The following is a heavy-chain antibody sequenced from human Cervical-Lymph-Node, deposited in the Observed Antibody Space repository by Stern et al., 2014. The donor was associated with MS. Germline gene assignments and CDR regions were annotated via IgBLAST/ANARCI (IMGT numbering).Heavy chain of an antibody. V-gene: IGHV3-48*02. CDR3: VRTWRENTFDS. D-gene: IGHD5-24*01. CDR2: VSNTGTAI. Sequence: EVHLVESGGDWGQPGGSLRLSCAASGFSLRDYSMSWVRQAPGKGLEWVSFVSNTGTAIYYADSVKGRFTISRDMASNSLHLQMNSLRDEDTAVYYCVRTWRENTFDSWGQGILVTVSS. CDR1: GFSLRDYS. J-gene: IGHJ4*02.